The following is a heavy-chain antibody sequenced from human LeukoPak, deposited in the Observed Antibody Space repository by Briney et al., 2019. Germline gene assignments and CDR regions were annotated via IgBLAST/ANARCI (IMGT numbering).Heavy chain of an antibody. CDR2: ISGSGGST. J-gene: IGHJ4*02. D-gene: IGHD2-15*01. Sequence: GESLKISCAASGFTFSSYAMSWVRQAPGKGLEWVSAISGSGGSTYYADSVKGRFTISRDNSKNTLYLQMNSLRAEDTAVYYCAKDSLIEAADYWGQGTLVTVSS. CDR3: AKDSLIEAADY. CDR1: GFTFSSYA. V-gene: IGHV3-23*01.